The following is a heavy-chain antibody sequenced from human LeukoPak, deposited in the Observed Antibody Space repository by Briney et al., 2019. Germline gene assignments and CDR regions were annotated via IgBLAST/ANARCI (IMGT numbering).Heavy chain of an antibody. CDR1: GLTFSRYW. D-gene: IGHD2-8*02. CDR3: ASRYCTGVNCFAASYMCMDV. V-gene: IGHV3-7*01. CDR2: IKQDGSEK. Sequence: GGSLRLSCAASGLTFSRYWMTWFRQAPGKGLEWVANIKQDGSEKYYVDSVKGRFTISRDNANRSLYLQMTSLRVEDTAVYFCASRYCTGVNCFAASYMCMDVWGKGTTVTVSS. J-gene: IGHJ6*03.